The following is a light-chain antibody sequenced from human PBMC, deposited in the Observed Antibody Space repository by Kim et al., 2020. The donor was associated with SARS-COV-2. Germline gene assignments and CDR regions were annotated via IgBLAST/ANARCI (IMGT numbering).Light chain of an antibody. J-gene: IGKJ3*01. CDR1: KSHVYSDRNSY. CDR2: KVS. CDR3: MQGTHWPFT. V-gene: IGKV2-30*01. Sequence: PASISCRSNKSHVYSDRNSYLNWFHQRPGQSPRRLIYKVSNRDAGVPDRFSGSGSGTDFTLQISRVEAEDVGVYYCMQGTHWPFTFGPGTKVDIK.